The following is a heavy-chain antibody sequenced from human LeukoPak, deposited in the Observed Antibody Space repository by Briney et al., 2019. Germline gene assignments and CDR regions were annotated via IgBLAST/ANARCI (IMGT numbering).Heavy chain of an antibody. CDR1: GHTFTGYY. V-gene: IGHV1-2*02. CDR3: ARGFDYYDSSGYNSDAFDI. CDR2: INPNSGGS. Sequence: ASVKVSCKASGHTFTGYYIHWVRQAPGQGLEWMGWINPNSGGSKYAQKFQGRVTMTRDTSISTAYMELSRLRYDDTAVYYCARGFDYYDSSGYNSDAFDIWGQGTMVTVSS. J-gene: IGHJ3*02. D-gene: IGHD3-22*01.